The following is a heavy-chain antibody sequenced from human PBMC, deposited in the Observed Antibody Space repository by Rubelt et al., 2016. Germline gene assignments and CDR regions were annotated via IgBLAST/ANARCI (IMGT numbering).Heavy chain of an antibody. J-gene: IGHJ5*02. CDR2: ISVYNGNT. D-gene: IGHD3-3*01. CDR1: GYTFTSYG. Sequence: QVQLVQSGAEVKKPGASVKVSCKASGYTFTSYGITWVRQAPGQGLEWMGWISVYNGNTNYAQKLQGRVTSATDTSTGAAYWELRSLRSDDTAVYYCARDRRNGFWSGFPTNWFDPWGQGTLVTVSS. V-gene: IGHV1-18*01. CDR3: ARDRRNGFWSGFPTNWFDP.